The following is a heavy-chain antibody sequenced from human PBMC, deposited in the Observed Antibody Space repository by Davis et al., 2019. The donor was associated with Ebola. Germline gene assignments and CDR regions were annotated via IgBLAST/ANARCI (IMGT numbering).Heavy chain of an antibody. CDR2: ISAYNGNT. Sequence: AASVKVSCKASGYTFTSYGISWVRQAPGQGLEWMGWISAYNGNTKYSQKFQGRVTITRDTSASTAYMELSSLRSEDTAVYYCARDPYCSGGSCLPNWFDPWGQGTLVTVSS. CDR3: ARDPYCSGGSCLPNWFDP. V-gene: IGHV1-18*01. J-gene: IGHJ5*02. CDR1: GYTFTSYG. D-gene: IGHD2-15*01.